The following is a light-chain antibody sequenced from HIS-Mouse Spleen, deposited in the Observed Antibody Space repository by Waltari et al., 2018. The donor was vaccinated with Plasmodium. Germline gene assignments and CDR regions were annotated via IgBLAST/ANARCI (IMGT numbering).Light chain of an antibody. V-gene: IGLV3-10*01. CDR3: YSTDSSGNHRV. CDR1: ALTNKY. CDR2: EDS. Sequence: SYELTQPPSVSVSPGQTARITCSGDALTNKYAYWYQQKSGQAPLLVIYEDSKRPSGIPERFSGSSSGTMATLTISGAQVEDEADYYCYSTDSSGNHRVFGGGTKLTVL. J-gene: IGLJ3*02.